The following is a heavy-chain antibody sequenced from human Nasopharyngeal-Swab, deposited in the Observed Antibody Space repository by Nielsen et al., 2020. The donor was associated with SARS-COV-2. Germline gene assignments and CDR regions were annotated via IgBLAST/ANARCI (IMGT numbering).Heavy chain of an antibody. J-gene: IGHJ5*02. CDR3: ARHETSNWFDP. Sequence: SETLSLTCAVYGGSFSGYYWSWIRQPPGKGLEWIGEINHSGSTNYNPSLKSRVTISVDTSNNQFSLKLSSVTAADTAVYYCARHETSNWFDPWGQGTLVTVSS. CDR2: INHSGST. V-gene: IGHV4-34*01. CDR1: GGSFSGYY.